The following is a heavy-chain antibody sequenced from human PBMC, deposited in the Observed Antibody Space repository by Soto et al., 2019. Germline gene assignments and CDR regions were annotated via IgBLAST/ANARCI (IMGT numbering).Heavy chain of an antibody. J-gene: IGHJ6*03. CDR1: GGSISSSSYY. V-gene: IGHV4-39*01. CDR2: IYYSGST. Sequence: QLQLQESGPGLVKPSETLSLTCTVSGGSISSSSYYWGWIRQPPGKGLEWIGSIYYSGSTYYNPSLKSRVTISVDTSKNQFSLKLSSVTAADTAVYYCARDRPLTIFGVVGYMDVWGKGTTVTVSS. CDR3: ARDRPLTIFGVVGYMDV. D-gene: IGHD3-3*01.